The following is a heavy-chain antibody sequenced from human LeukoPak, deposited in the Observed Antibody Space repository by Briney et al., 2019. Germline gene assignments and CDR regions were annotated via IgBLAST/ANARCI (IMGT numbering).Heavy chain of an antibody. CDR1: GGSISSSSYY. Sequence: SETLSLTCTVSGGSISSSSYYWGWIRQPPGKGLEWIGSIYYSGSTYYNPSLKSRVTISVDTSKNQFSLKLSSVTAADTAVYYCAREATVTTAPQGRYYYYYGMDVWGQGTTVTVSS. V-gene: IGHV4-39*07. J-gene: IGHJ6*02. CDR2: IYYSGST. CDR3: AREATVTTAPQGRYYYYYGMDV. D-gene: IGHD4-17*01.